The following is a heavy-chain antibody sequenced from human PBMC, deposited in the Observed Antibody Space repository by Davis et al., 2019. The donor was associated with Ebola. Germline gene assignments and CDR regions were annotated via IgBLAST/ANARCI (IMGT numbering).Heavy chain of an antibody. Sequence: SETLSLTCSVSGGSISSGTYYWGWVRQPPGKGLEWIGSIYYNGRTYYSSSLEGRVTILLDTSKNQFSLKLRSVTAADTAVYFCARLSGLFSSSSGALYFDLWGRDTLVSVSS. CDR1: GGSISSGTYY. J-gene: IGHJ2*01. V-gene: IGHV4-39*07. CDR3: ARLSGLFSSSSGALYFDL. CDR2: IYYNGRT. D-gene: IGHD6-6*01.